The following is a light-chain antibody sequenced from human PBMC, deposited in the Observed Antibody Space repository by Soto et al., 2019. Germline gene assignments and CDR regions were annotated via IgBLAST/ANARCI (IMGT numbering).Light chain of an antibody. Sequence: QSVLTQPPSVSAAPGQKVTISCSGSSSNIENNYVSWYQQLPGTAPKLLIYDNDKRPSGIPDRFSGSKSGTSATLGITGLQSGDEADYYCGTWDSSLSAGVFGGGTKLTVL. CDR1: SSNIENNY. CDR2: DND. J-gene: IGLJ2*01. V-gene: IGLV1-51*01. CDR3: GTWDSSLSAGV.